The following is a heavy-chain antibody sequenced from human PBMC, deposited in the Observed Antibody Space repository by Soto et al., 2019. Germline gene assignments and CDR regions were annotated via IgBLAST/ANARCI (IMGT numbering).Heavy chain of an antibody. Sequence: QVQLVQSGAEVKKPGASVKVSCKASGYTFTXXXXXXXXXXXXQGLEWMGWISAYNGNTNYAQKLQGRVTMTTDTSTSTXXXEXRSXRSDDTAVYYCARDQGGSYYYWGQGTLVTVSS. J-gene: IGHJ4*02. V-gene: IGHV1-18*01. CDR1: GYTFTXXX. CDR2: ISAYNGNT. CDR3: ARDQGGSYYY. D-gene: IGHD1-26*01.